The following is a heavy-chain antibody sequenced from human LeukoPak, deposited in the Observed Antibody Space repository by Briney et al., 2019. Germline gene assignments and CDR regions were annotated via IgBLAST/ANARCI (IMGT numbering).Heavy chain of an antibody. V-gene: IGHV4-59*12. D-gene: IGHD2-8*02. J-gene: IGHJ5*02. CDR3: ARAPGARPNWFDP. Sequence: SETLSLTCTVSGGSISSYYWSWIRQPPGKGLEWIGYIYYSGSTNYNPSLKSRVTISVDTSKNQFSLKLSSVTAAGTAMYYCARAPGARPNWFDPWGQGTLVTVSS. CDR1: GGSISSYY. CDR2: IYYSGST.